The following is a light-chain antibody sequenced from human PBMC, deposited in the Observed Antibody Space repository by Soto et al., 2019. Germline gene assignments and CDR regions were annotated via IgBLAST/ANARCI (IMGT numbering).Light chain of an antibody. Sequence: QSVLTQPPSVSGAPGQRVTISCTGSSSNIGADYDVHWYQQLPGTAPKLLIYGNSNRPSGVPDRFSASKSGTSASLAITGLQAEDEADYYCQSYDSSLTTGVFGTGTKLTVL. V-gene: IGLV1-40*01. CDR2: GNS. CDR1: SSNIGADYD. J-gene: IGLJ1*01. CDR3: QSYDSSLTTGV.